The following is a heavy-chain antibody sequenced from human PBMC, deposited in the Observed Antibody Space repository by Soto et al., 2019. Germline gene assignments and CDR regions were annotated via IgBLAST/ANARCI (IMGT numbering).Heavy chain of an antibody. V-gene: IGHV3-15*07. Sequence: GGSLRLSCAASGITFIYAWMDWVRQAPGKRLEWVGRIKSQASGGTIDYAAPVKGRFTISRDDSKNTVYLQMDSLKTEDTAVYYCTHLLSLAHPYSYLWGQGSQVTGSS. CDR3: THLLSLAHPYSYL. J-gene: IGHJ4*02. CDR2: IKSQASGGTI. D-gene: IGHD2-21*01. CDR1: GITFIYAW.